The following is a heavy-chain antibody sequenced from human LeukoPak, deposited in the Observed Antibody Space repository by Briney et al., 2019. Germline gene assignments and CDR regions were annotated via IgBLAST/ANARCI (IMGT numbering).Heavy chain of an antibody. CDR1: GFTFSSYA. CDR2: ISGSGGST. J-gene: IGHJ6*02. V-gene: IGHV3-23*01. CDR3: ASRIGEPMYYDSSGYHYGMDV. Sequence: PGGSLRLSCAASGFTFSSYAMSWVRQAPGKGLEWVSAISGSGGSTYYADSVKGRFTISRDNSKNTLYLQMNSLRAEDTAVYYCASRIGEPMYYDSSGYHYGMDVWGQGTTVTVSS. D-gene: IGHD3-22*01.